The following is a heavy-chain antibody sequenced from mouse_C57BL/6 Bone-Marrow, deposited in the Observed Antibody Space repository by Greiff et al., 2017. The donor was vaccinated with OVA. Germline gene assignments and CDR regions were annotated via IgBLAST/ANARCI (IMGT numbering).Heavy chain of an antibody. V-gene: IGHV14-3*01. Sequence: EVQLQQSVAELVRPGASVKLSCTASGFNIKNTYMHWVKQRPEQGLEWIGRIDPANGNTKYAPKFQGKATITADTSSNTAYLQLSSLTSEDTAIYYWAREGPLFITTVEGAWFAYWGQGTLVTVSA. J-gene: IGHJ3*01. CDR2: IDPANGNT. CDR1: GFNIKNTY. CDR3: AREGPLFITTVEGAWFAY. D-gene: IGHD1-1*01.